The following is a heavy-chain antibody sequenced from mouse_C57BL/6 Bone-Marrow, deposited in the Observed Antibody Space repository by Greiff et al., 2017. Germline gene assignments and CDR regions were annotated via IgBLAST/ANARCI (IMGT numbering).Heavy chain of an antibody. D-gene: IGHD1-1*01. V-gene: IGHV1-37*01. CDR2: INPYNGDT. J-gene: IGHJ2*01. CDR1: GYSFTGYF. Sequence: VHVKQSGPELVKPGASVKISCKASGYSFTGYFMNWVKQSHGKSLEWIGRINPYNGDTFYNQKFKGKATLTVDKSSSTAHMELQSLPSVDFAVYYCAGDYYGSSCFDYWGQGNTLTVSS. CDR3: AGDYYGSSCFDY.